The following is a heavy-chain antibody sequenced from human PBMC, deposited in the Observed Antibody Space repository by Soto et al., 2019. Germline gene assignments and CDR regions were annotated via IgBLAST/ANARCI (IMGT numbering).Heavy chain of an antibody. J-gene: IGHJ4*02. Sequence: QITLKESGPTRVKPTQTLTLTCTFSGFSLSTSGVGVGWIRKTPGKALEWLAVIYWDDDKRYSPSLKNRLTITKDTKKNKVVLTMAYMDPVDTATYFCAHRGYMYGNWDQGYFDYWGQGTLVTVSS. CDR1: GFSLSTSGVG. D-gene: IGHD5-18*01. CDR3: AHRGYMYGNWDQGYFDY. CDR2: IYWDDDK. V-gene: IGHV2-5*02.